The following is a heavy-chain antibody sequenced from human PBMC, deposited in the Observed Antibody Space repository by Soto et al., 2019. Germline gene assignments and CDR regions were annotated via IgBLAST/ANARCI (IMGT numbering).Heavy chain of an antibody. CDR3: ARIWGSGWPYCYYGMDV. V-gene: IGHV1-8*01. D-gene: IGHD6-19*01. CDR1: GYTFTSYD. J-gene: IGHJ6*02. Sequence: GASVKVSCKASGYTFTSYDINWVRQATGQGLEWMGWMNPNSGNTGYAQKFQGRVTMTRNTSISTAYMELSSLRSEDTAVYYCARIWGSGWPYCYYGMDVWGQGTTVTVSS. CDR2: MNPNSGNT.